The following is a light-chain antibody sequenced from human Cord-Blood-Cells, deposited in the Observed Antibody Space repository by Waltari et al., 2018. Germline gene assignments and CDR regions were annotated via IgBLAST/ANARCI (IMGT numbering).Light chain of an antibody. Sequence: DIVRTQSPDSLAVSLGERATINCKSSQSVLYSTNNKNYLAWYQQKPGQPPKLLIYWSSTRESGVPDRFSGGGSGTDFTLTISSLQAEDVAVYYCQPYYSTPYSFGQGTKLESK. CDR2: WSS. V-gene: IGKV4-1*01. CDR1: QSVLYSTNNKNY. J-gene: IGKJ2*03. CDR3: QPYYSTPYS.